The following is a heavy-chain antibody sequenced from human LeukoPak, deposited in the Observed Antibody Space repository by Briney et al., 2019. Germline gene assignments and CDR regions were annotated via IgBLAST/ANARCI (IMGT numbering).Heavy chain of an antibody. CDR1: GFTFSDYY. CDR2: ISSSGSTI. CDR3: ARDGSPYYDSSGYYRIFDY. J-gene: IGHJ4*02. D-gene: IGHD3-22*01. Sequence: GGSLRLSCAASGFTFSDYYMSWIRQAPGKGLEWVSYISSSGSTIYYADSVKGRFTISRDNAKDSLYLQMNSLRAEDTAVYYCARDGSPYYDSSGYYRIFDYWGQGTLVTVSS. V-gene: IGHV3-11*01.